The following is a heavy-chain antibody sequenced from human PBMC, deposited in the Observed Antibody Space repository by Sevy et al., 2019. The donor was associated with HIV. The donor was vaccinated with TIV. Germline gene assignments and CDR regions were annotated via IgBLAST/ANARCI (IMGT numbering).Heavy chain of an antibody. Sequence: AAVKVSCKASGYTFTSYYMHWVRQAPGQGLEWMGIINPSGGSTSYAQKFQGRVTMTRDTSTSTVYMELSSLRSEVTAVYYYARDSDNYDIFTGYYPFDYWGQGTVVTVSS. V-gene: IGHV1-46*01. D-gene: IGHD3-9*01. CDR2: INPSGGST. CDR3: ARDSDNYDIFTGYYPFDY. CDR1: GYTFTSYY. J-gene: IGHJ4*02.